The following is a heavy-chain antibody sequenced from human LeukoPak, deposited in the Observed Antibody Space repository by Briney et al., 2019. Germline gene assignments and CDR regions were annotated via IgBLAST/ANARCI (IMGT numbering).Heavy chain of an antibody. D-gene: IGHD3-16*01. Sequence: SETLSLTCAVYSGSFNNYYWTWIRQSPGKGLEWIGEINHHGNTDYNPSLKARVTISEDTSKKQFSLKLSSVTAADTAVYYCARAPFYDNVWRRNPYKSRGFFDSWGQGTLVAVSS. CDR2: INHHGNT. J-gene: IGHJ4*02. CDR1: SGSFNNYY. CDR3: ARAPFYDNVWRRNPYKSRGFFDS. V-gene: IGHV4-34*01.